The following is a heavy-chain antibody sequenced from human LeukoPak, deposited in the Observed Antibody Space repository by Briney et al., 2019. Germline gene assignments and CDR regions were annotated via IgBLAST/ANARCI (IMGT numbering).Heavy chain of an antibody. V-gene: IGHV3-9*01. D-gene: IGHD3-22*01. Sequence: GGSLRLSCVVSGITLSNYAMHWVRQAPGKGLEWVSGISWNSGSIGYADSVKGRFTISRDNAKNSLYLQMNSLRAEDTALYYCAKDSSGYYPGDYFDYWGQGTLVTVSS. CDR1: GITLSNYA. CDR3: AKDSSGYYPGDYFDY. CDR2: ISWNSGSI. J-gene: IGHJ4*02.